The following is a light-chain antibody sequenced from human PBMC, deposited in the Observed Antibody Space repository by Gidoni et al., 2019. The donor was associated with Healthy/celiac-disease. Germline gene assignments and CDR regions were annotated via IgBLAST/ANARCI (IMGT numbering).Light chain of an antibody. CDR2: GAS. J-gene: IGKJ1*01. CDR3: KQYNNWPPWT. CDR1: QSVSSN. V-gene: IGKV3-15*01. Sequence: EIVMTQSPATLSVSPGERATLSCRASQSVSSNLAWYQQKPGQAPRLLIYGASTRATGIPARFSGSGSGKEFTLTISSLQSEDFAVYYCKQYNNWPPWTFGQGTKVEIK.